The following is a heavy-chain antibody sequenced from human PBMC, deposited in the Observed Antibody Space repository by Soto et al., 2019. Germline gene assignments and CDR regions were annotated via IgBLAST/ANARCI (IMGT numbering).Heavy chain of an antibody. CDR1: GGSISSFH. V-gene: IGHV4-4*07. D-gene: IGHD6-19*01. CDR2: VYDSGSS. CDR3: ARGVAETDFYPWANWFDL. Sequence: LSLTCNVSGGSISSFHWTWIRQPAGGRLEWIGRVYDSGSSNYNPSLKTRITMSLHRSRSQFSLSLYSVTAADTAVYYCARGVAETDFYPWANWFDLWGQGILVTVSS. J-gene: IGHJ5*02.